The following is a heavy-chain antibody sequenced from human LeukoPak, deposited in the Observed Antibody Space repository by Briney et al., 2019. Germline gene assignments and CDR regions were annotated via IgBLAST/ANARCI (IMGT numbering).Heavy chain of an antibody. J-gene: IGHJ4*02. CDR1: GFTFSSYW. Sequence: GGSLRLSCAASGFTFSSYWMSWVSQAPGKGLEWVANIKQDGSEKYYVDSVKGRFTISRDNAKNSLYLQMNSLRAEDTAVYYCARRRDGYNRGYYFDYWGQGTLVTVSS. D-gene: IGHD5-24*01. CDR3: ARRRDGYNRGYYFDY. V-gene: IGHV3-7*01. CDR2: IKQDGSEK.